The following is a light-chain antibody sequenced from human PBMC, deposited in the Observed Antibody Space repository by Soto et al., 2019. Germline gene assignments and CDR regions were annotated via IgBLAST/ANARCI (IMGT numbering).Light chain of an antibody. V-gene: IGKV1-39*01. Sequence: DIQMTQSPSSLSASVGDRVTITCRASQTITNYLSWYQQKLGKASKLLIYAASSLQSGVPSRFTGSGSGTHFTLTITSLQPEDFATYFCQQSYTTPHTFGQGTKLEIK. J-gene: IGKJ2*01. CDR2: AAS. CDR1: QTITNY. CDR3: QQSYTTPHT.